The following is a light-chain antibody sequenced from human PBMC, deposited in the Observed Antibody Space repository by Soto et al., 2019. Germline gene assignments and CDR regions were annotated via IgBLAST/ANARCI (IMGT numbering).Light chain of an antibody. CDR1: QGIRND. Sequence: AIQMTQSPSSLSASVGDRVTITCLASQGIRNDLGWYQQKPGKAPKLLIYAASSLQSGVPSRLSGSGSGTDFTLTISSLQPEDFATYYCLQDYNYPRTFGQGTKVDIK. V-gene: IGKV1-6*01. J-gene: IGKJ1*01. CDR2: AAS. CDR3: LQDYNYPRT.